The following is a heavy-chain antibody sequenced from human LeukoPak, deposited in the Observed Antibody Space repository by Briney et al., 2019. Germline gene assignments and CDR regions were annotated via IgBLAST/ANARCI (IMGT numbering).Heavy chain of an antibody. CDR2: MNPNSGNT. D-gene: IGHD3-16*01. V-gene: IGHV1-8*01. CDR1: GYTFASYD. J-gene: IGHJ5*02. Sequence: GASVKVSCKASGYTFASYDINWVRQATGQGLEWMGWMNPNSGNTGYAQKFQGRVTMTRNTSISTAYMELSSLRSEDTAVYYCARAFGGGRLHWFDPWGQGTLVTVSS. CDR3: ARAFGGGRLHWFDP.